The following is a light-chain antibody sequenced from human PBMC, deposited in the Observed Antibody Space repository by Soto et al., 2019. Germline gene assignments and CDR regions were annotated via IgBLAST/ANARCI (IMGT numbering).Light chain of an antibody. CDR2: DAS. V-gene: IGKV1-5*01. CDR3: QQANSFPLT. J-gene: IGKJ5*01. CDR1: QTISNW. Sequence: DIQMTQSPSTLSASVGARVPITCRASQTISNWLAWYQQKPGKAPKVLIYDASTLDGGVPSRFSGRRSGTEFTLTISNLQPEDFATYYCQQANSFPLTFGQGTRLEIK.